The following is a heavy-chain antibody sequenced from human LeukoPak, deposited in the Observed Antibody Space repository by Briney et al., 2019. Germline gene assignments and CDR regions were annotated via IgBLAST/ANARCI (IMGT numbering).Heavy chain of an antibody. V-gene: IGHV4-61*05. CDR2: IYYSGST. CDR3: ARTGLRGSYYYYYGMDV. J-gene: IGHJ6*02. CDR1: GGSISSSSYY. Sequence: SETLSLTCTVSGGSISSSSYYWGWIRQPPGKGLEWIGYIYYSGSTNYNPSLKSRVTISVDTSKNQFSLKLSSVTAADTAVYYCARTGLRGSYYYYYGMDVWGQGTTVTVSS. D-gene: IGHD3-10*01.